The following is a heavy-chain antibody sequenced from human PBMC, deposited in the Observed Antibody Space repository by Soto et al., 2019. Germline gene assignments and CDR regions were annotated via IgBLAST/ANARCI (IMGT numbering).Heavy chain of an antibody. CDR1: GFTFSNYG. D-gene: IGHD1-26*01. J-gene: IGHJ2*01. CDR2: IWFDGNDK. Sequence: QVQLVESGGGVVQPGRSLRLSCAASGFTFSNYGMHWVRQAPGRGLEWVAVIWFDGNDKNYADSVKGRFTFSRDNSKNTLHLQMNNLRVEDTAVYYCVRDGSRLSTMSRRLGWYFDLWGRGTLVTVSS. V-gene: IGHV3-33*01. CDR3: VRDGSRLSTMSRRLGWYFDL.